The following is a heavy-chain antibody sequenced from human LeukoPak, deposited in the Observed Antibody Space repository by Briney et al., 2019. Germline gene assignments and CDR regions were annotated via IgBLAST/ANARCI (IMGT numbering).Heavy chain of an antibody. Sequence: ASVKVSCNASGYTFTSYDINWVRQATGQGLEWMGWMNPNSGNTGYAQKFQGRVTMTRNTSISTAYMELSSLRSEDTAVYYCARGAKGHYYYYGMDVWGQGTTVTVSS. CDR2: MNPNSGNT. CDR1: GYTFTSYD. V-gene: IGHV1-8*01. J-gene: IGHJ6*02. CDR3: ARGAKGHYYYYGMDV.